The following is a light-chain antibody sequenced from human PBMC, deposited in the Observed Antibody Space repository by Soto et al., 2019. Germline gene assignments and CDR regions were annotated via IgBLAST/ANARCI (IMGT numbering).Light chain of an antibody. CDR3: SSFTSSNTWI. CDR2: EVS. V-gene: IGLV2-14*01. J-gene: IGLJ2*01. CDR1: SSDVGGYNH. Sequence: QSALTQPASVSGSPGQSITISCTGTSSDVGGYNHVSWYQQYPGKAPKLMIYEVSNRPSGVSDRFSGSKSGNTASLTISGLKSEDESDYYCSSFTSSNTWIFGGGTKLTVL.